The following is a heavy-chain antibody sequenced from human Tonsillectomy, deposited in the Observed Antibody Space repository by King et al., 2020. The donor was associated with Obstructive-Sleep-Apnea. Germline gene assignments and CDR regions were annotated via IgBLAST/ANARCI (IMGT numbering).Heavy chain of an antibody. J-gene: IGHJ3*02. CDR3: ASDSGYDSSAPDAFDI. CDR2: RWYDGSIK. V-gene: IGHV3-33*01. Sequence: VQLVESGGGVVQPGRSLGLSCAASGFTFSSYGMHWVRQAPGTGLEWVAVRWYDGSIKYYADSLKGRFTISRDNSKNTLYLQMNSLRAEDTAVYYCASDSGYDSSAPDAFDIWGQGTMVTVSS. D-gene: IGHD3-22*01. CDR1: GFTFSSYG.